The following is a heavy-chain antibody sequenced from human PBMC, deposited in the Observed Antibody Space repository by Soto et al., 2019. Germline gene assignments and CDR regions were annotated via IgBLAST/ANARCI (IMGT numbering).Heavy chain of an antibody. CDR2: IYPGDSDT. V-gene: IGHV5-51*01. Sequence: ESLKISFKGSGYSFTSYWIGWVRQMPGKGLEWMGIIYPGDSDTRYSPSFQGQVTISADKSISTAYLKWSSLKASDTAMYYCARLLTQGGDSYGDTFDYWGQRTLVTVSS. J-gene: IGHJ4*02. CDR1: GYSFTSYW. D-gene: IGHD5-18*01. CDR3: ARLLTQGGDSYGDTFDY.